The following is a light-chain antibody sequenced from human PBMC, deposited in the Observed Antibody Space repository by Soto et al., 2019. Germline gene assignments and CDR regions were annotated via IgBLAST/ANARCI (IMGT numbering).Light chain of an antibody. V-gene: IGKV3-20*01. J-gene: IGKJ2*01. CDR2: RSS. CDR3: QQYGTKVF. Sequence: ESVLTQSPSSLSLSPGERATLSCRASQSLSSSYLAWYQQKAGQPPRLLMFRSSDRAAGVPDRFSGSESGTEFILTISSLEPEYFAVYYCQQYGTKVFFGPGTKGEFK. CDR1: QSLSSSY.